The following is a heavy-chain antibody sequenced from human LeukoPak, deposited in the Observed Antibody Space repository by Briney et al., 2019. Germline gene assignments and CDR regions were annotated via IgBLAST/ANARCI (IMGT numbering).Heavy chain of an antibody. D-gene: IGHD4-4*01. J-gene: IGHJ6*02. V-gene: IGHV3-11*01. CDR3: ARDNYSNFLYYYYYGMDV. CDR1: GFTVSSNY. CDR2: ISSSGSTI. Sequence: PGGSLRLSCAASGFTVSSNYMSWIRQAPGKGLEWVSYISSSGSTIYYADSVKGRFTISRDNAKNSLYLQMNSLRAEDTAVYYCARDNYSNFLYYYYYGMDVWGQGTTVTVSS.